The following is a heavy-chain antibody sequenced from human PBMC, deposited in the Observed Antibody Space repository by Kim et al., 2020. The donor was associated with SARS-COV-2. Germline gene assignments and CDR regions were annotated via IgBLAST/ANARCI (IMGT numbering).Heavy chain of an antibody. CDR1: GYTFINYV. Sequence: ASMKVSCKASGYTFINYVMHWVRQAPGQRLEWMGLISIGHDDTKYSQKFRGRVTITRDTTASTAYMELSSLRSEDTAVYYCARGSGWAFDYWGQGTLVTVAS. D-gene: IGHD6-19*01. J-gene: IGHJ4*02. CDR2: ISIGHDDT. CDR3: ARGSGWAFDY. V-gene: IGHV1-3*04.